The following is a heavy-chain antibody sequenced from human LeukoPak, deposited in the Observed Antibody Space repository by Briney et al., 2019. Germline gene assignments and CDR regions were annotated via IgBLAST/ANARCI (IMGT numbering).Heavy chain of an antibody. CDR1: GYSLTSYF. D-gene: IGHD2-21*02. CDR3: ARAETYCGGDCYSTGYFDY. Sequence: GASVKVSCKASGYSLTSYFMHWVRQAPGQGLEWVGVINPSGDGTSYAQKFQGRVTMTRDTSTSTVYMELSSLRSEDTAVYYCARAETYCGGDCYSTGYFDYWGQGTLVTVSS. J-gene: IGHJ4*02. CDR2: INPSGDGT. V-gene: IGHV1-46*01.